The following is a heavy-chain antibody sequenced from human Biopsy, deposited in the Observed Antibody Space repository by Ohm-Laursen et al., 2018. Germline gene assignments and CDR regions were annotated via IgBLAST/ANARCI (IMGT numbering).Heavy chain of an antibody. J-gene: IGHJ3*02. V-gene: IGHV4-59*12. CDR2: NQNSGST. CDR3: ARGTGRYYVYGAFDI. CDR1: GGSLSGYF. Sequence: SDTLSLTCTVSGGSLSGYFWSWIRQPPGKGLEWIGHNQNSGSTNYNPSLKSRVTISVDTSKNQFSLNLRSVTAADTAVYYCARGTGRYYVYGAFDIWGQGTVVTVSS. D-gene: IGHD1-26*01.